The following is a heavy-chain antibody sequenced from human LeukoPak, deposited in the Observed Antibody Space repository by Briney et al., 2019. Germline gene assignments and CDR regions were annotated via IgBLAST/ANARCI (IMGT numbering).Heavy chain of an antibody. CDR2: ISGSGGST. Sequence: PGGSLRLSCAASGFTFSSYAMSWVRQAPGKGLEWVSAISGSGGSTYYADSVKGRFTISRDNSKNTPYLQMNSLRAEDTAVYYCAKAKAEYSGYDFDAFDIWGQGTMVTVSS. CDR3: AKAKAEYSGYDFDAFDI. CDR1: GFTFSSYA. D-gene: IGHD5-12*01. J-gene: IGHJ3*02. V-gene: IGHV3-23*01.